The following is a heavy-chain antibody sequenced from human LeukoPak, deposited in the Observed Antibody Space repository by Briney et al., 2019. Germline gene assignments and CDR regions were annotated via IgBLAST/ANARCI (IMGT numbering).Heavy chain of an antibody. V-gene: IGHV3-23*01. CDR3: AKGPNYDILTGSYVN. CDR1: GFTFSSYA. J-gene: IGHJ4*02. CDR2: ISGSGGST. D-gene: IGHD3-9*01. Sequence: GGSLRLSCAASGFTFSSYAVSWVRQAPGKGLEWVSAISGSGGSTYYADSVKGRFTISRDNSKNTLYLQMNSLRAEDTAVYYCAKGPNYDILTGSYVNWGQGTLVTVSS.